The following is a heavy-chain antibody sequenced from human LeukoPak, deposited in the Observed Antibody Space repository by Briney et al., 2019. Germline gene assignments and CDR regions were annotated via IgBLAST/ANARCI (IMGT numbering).Heavy chain of an antibody. J-gene: IGHJ4*02. D-gene: IGHD3-22*01. CDR2: IHYSGST. Sequence: SETLSLTCSVSGDSLSSYYWSWMRRPPGEGLEWIGYIHYSGSTNYNPSLKSRVSMSVDTSKNHFSLKLSSVTAADTAVYYCARGGYDSTGYYSIFDSWGQGILVTVSS. V-gene: IGHV4-59*01. CDR1: GDSLSSYY. CDR3: ARGGYDSTGYYSIFDS.